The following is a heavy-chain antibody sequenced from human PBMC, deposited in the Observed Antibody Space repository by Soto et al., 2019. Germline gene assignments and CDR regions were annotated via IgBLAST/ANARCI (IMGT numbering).Heavy chain of an antibody. V-gene: IGHV4-59*01. Sequence: SETLSLTCTVSGGSISSYYWSRIRQPPGKGLEWIGYIYYSGSTNYNPSLKSRVTISVDTSKNQFSLKLSSVTAADTAVYYCARGVQLWSDGGWLDPSGPGTLLTVSS. J-gene: IGHJ5*02. CDR1: GGSISSYY. CDR3: ARGVQLWSDGGWLDP. D-gene: IGHD5-18*01. CDR2: IYYSGST.